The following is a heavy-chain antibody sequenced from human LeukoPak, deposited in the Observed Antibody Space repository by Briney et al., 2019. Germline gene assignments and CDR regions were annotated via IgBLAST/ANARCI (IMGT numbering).Heavy chain of an antibody. CDR3: AHGAMYQLDY. CDR1: GGSISSSSYY. D-gene: IGHD2-2*01. V-gene: IGHV3-23*01. J-gene: IGHJ4*02. CDR2: ISGSGGST. Sequence: ETLSLTCTVSGGSISSSSYYWGWIRQPPGKGLEWVSAISGSGGSTYYADSVKGRFTISRDNAKNSLYLQMNSLRAEDTAVYYCAHGAMYQLDYWGQGTLVTVSS.